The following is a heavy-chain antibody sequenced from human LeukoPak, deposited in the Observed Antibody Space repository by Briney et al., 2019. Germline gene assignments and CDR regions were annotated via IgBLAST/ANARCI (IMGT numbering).Heavy chain of an antibody. CDR3: ARGARARRWDEAFDI. D-gene: IGHD1-26*01. CDR2: ISAYNGNT. V-gene: IGHV1-18*01. CDR1: GYTFTSYG. Sequence: ASVKVSCKASGYTFTSYGISWVRQAPGQGLEWMGWISAYNGNTNYAQKLQGRVTMTTDTSTSTAYMELRSLRSEDTAVYYCARGARARRWDEAFDIWGQGTMVTVSS. J-gene: IGHJ3*02.